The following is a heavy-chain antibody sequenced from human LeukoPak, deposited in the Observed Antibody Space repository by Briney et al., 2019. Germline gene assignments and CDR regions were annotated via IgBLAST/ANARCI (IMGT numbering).Heavy chain of an antibody. CDR3: ARRGDGYNWFDY. CDR1: GFTFSNYG. V-gene: IGHV3-23*01. D-gene: IGHD5-24*01. J-gene: IGHJ4*02. Sequence: GGSLRLSCAASGFTFSNYGMSWVRQAPGKGLEWVSSISGSGDSTYYADSVKGRFTISRDNSKNTLYLQMNSLRVEDTALYHCARRGDGYNWFDYWGQGTLVTVSS. CDR2: ISGSGDST.